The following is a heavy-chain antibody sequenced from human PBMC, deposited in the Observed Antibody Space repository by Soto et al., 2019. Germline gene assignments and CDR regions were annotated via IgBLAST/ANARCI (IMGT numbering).Heavy chain of an antibody. CDR3: ARGSAYSDYDLEY. CDR2: ISGTGGST. Sequence: GGPLRLSCAASGFTFTSYAMTWVRQAPGKGLEWVSGISGTGGSTYYADSVKGRFTISRDKSKNTLYLHVNSLRAEDTAVYYCARGSAYSDYDLEYWGQGTLVTVSS. D-gene: IGHD4-17*01. CDR1: GFTFTSYA. V-gene: IGHV3-23*01. J-gene: IGHJ4*02.